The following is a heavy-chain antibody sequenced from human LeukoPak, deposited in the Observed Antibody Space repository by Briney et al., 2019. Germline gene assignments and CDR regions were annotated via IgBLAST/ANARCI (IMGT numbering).Heavy chain of an antibody. J-gene: IGHJ4*02. CDR1: GFTFSGSP. Sequence: PGGSLRLSCAASGFTFSGSPIHWVRQASGKGLEWVGRIRSKADNYATAYAASVEGRFTISRDDSQNTAYLQMDSLKTGDTAVYYCLATGGFDYWGQGTLVTVSS. D-gene: IGHD2-8*02. CDR2: IRSKADNYAT. CDR3: LATGGFDY. V-gene: IGHV3-73*01.